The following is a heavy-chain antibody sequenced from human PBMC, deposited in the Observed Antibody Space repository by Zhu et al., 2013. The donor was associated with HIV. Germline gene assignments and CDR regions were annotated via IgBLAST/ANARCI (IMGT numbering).Heavy chain of an antibody. J-gene: IGHJ4*02. CDR3: TRGPYISGWYRLDVDIDY. CDR2: MNPKRGNS. Sequence: QVQLVQSGAEVKKPGASVKISCKASGYTFTNYEINWVRQATGQGLEWMGWMNPKRGNSAYAQKFQGRVTMTRDISINTAYMELSSLRSEDTAVYYCTRGPYISGWYRLDVDIDYWGQGTLVTVFS. V-gene: IGHV1-8*01. CDR1: GYTFTNYE. D-gene: IGHD6-19*01.